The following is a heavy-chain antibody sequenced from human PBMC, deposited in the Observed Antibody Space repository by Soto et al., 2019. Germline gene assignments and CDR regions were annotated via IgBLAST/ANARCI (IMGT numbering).Heavy chain of an antibody. CDR3: ATLSLWTGYSHFDY. D-gene: IGHD3-3*01. V-gene: IGHV3-33*08. J-gene: IGHJ4*02. CDR2: IWYDGSNK. Sequence: LXLSCAASRFTFSSFGMHWVRQAPGKGLEWVAGIWYDGSNKYYADSVKGRFTISRHNSKKMLYLQMNSLRAEDTAVYYCATLSLWTGYSHFDYWGQGTLVTVSS. CDR1: RFTFSSFG.